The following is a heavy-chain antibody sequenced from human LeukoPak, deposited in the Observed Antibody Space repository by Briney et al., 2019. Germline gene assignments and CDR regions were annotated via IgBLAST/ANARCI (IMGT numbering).Heavy chain of an antibody. CDR2: INTNTGNP. V-gene: IGHV7-4-1*02. D-gene: IGHD1-26*01. Sequence: ASVKVSCKASGYTFTSYAMNWVRQAPGQGLEWMGWINTNTGNPTYAQGFTGRFVFSLDTSVSTAYLQISSLKAEDTAVYYCARDRWELLPSAVDAFDIWGQGTMVTVSS. CDR3: ARDRWELLPSAVDAFDI. CDR1: GYTFTSYA. J-gene: IGHJ3*02.